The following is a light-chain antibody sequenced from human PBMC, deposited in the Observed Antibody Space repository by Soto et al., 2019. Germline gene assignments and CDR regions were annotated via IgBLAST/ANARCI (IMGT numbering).Light chain of an antibody. CDR2: GAS. J-gene: IGKJ5*01. Sequence: EIVLTQSPGTLSLSPGERATLSCRASQSVSSNYLAWYQQKPGQAPRLLIYGASNRATSITDRFSGSGSGPDITLTMSRLEPGDFAVFYCQQYGDPPITFGQGTRLAIK. CDR1: QSVSSNY. V-gene: IGKV3-20*01. CDR3: QQYGDPPIT.